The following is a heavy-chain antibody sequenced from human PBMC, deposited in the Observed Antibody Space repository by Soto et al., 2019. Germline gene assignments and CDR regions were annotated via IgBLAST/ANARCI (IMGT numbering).Heavy chain of an antibody. CDR3: ARGKGTSFAFDF. Sequence: GGSLRLSCAASGFTVTTKYMSWVRQAPGRELEWVSVIYGGGSAYYADSVKGRFTISRDNSKNTLYLQMNSLRAEDTAVYYCARGKGTSFAFDFWGQGTMVTVSS. J-gene: IGHJ3*01. CDR1: GFTVTTKY. V-gene: IGHV3-66*01. CDR2: IYGGGSA. D-gene: IGHD1-1*01.